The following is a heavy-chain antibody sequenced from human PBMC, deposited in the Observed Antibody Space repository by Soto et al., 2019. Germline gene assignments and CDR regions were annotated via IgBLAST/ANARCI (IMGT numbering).Heavy chain of an antibody. CDR3: ARDCSGGSCYSGNFDY. CDR1: GFTFSSYS. J-gene: IGHJ4*02. Sequence: GGSLRLSCAVSGFTFSSYSMNWVRQAPGKGLEWVSSITSSSSYIYYADSVEGRFAISRDNAKDSLYLQMNSLRAEDTAVYYCARDCSGGSCYSGNFDYWGQGTLVTVSS. D-gene: IGHD2-15*01. CDR2: ITSSSSYI. V-gene: IGHV3-21*01.